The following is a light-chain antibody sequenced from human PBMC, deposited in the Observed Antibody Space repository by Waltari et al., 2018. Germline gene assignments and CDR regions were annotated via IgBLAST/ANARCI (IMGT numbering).Light chain of an antibody. V-gene: IGLV1-47*01. CDR3: AAWDDRLSAVV. Sequence: QSVLTQPPSASGTPGQRVAVSCSGSTSNTGSSYVYWYQQLPGTAPKLLIFKSNQRPSGVPDRFSGSKSGTSASLAISGLHSEDEGVYFCAAWDDRLSAVVFGGGTQLTVL. CDR1: TSNTGSSY. CDR2: KSN. J-gene: IGLJ2*01.